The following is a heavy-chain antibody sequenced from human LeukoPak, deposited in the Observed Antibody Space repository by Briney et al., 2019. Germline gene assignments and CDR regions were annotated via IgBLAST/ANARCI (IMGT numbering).Heavy chain of an antibody. CDR3: TPGGFDY. V-gene: IGHV3-15*01. CDR1: GFTFGDYA. D-gene: IGHD3-10*01. CDR2: IKSKTDGGTT. Sequence: PGGSLRLSCTASGFTFGDYAMSWVRQAPGKGLEWVGRIKSKTDGGTTDYAAPVKGRFTISRDDSKNTLYLQMNSLKTEDTAVYYCTPGGFDYWGQGTLVTVSS. J-gene: IGHJ4*02.